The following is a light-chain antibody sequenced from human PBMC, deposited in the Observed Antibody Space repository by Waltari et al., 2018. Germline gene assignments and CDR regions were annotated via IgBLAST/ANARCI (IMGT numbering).Light chain of an antibody. V-gene: IGLV4-69*01. CDR2: LKSDGSY. Sequence: QLVLTQSPSASASLGASVRLTCTLSSGHSGNAIAWHQQQPEKGPRCLMKLKSDGSYNRGDEIPDRCSGSSSGAERYLTSSGLQSEDEADYYCQTWGTGLQVIFGGGTKLTVL. J-gene: IGLJ2*01. CDR1: SGHSGNA. CDR3: QTWGTGLQVI.